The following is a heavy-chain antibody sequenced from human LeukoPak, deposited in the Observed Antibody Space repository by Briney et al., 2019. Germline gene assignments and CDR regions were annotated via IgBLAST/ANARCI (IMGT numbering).Heavy chain of an antibody. D-gene: IGHD6-19*01. J-gene: IGHJ4*02. CDR3: AKDTVAGPSKRTFDY. Sequence: GGSLRLSCAASGFTFSSYAMSWVRQAPGKGLEWVSAISGSGGSTYYADSVKGRFTISRDNSKNTLYLQMNSLRAEDTAVYYCAKDTVAGPSKRTFDYWGQGTLVTVSS. CDR2: ISGSGGST. V-gene: IGHV3-23*01. CDR1: GFTFSSYA.